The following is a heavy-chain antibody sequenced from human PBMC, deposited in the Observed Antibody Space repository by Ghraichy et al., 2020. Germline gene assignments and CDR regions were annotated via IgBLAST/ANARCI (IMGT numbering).Heavy chain of an antibody. J-gene: IGHJ6*02. V-gene: IGHV4-30-4*01. Sequence: SETLSLTCTVSGGSISSGDYYWSWIRQPPGKGLEWIGYIYYSGSTYYNPSLKSRVTISVDTSKNQFSLKLSSVTAADTAVYYCARVGGYSGYDLTYGMDVWGQGTTVTVSS. CDR2: IYYSGST. CDR1: GGSISSGDYY. D-gene: IGHD5-12*01. CDR3: ARVGGYSGYDLTYGMDV.